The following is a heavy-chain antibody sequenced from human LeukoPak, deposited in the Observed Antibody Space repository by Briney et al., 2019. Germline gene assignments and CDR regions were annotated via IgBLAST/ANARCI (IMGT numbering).Heavy chain of an antibody. CDR1: GGSISSYY. D-gene: IGHD1-26*01. V-gene: IGHV4-59*13. J-gene: IGHJ6*02. CDR3: ARDIWVGAGFYYYGMDV. CDR2: IYYSGST. Sequence: SETLSLTCTVSGGSISSYYWSWIRQPPGKGLEWIGYIYYSGSTNYNPSLKSRVTISVDTSKNQFSLKLTSVTAADTAVYYCARDIWVGAGFYYYGMDVWGQGTTVTVSS.